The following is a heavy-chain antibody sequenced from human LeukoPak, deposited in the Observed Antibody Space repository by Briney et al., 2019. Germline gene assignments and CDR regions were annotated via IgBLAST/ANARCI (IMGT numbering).Heavy chain of an antibody. J-gene: IGHJ4*02. Sequence: SVKVSCKASGGTFSSYAISWARQAPGQGLEWMGGIIPIFGTANYAQKFQGRVTITADKSTSTAYMELSSLRSEDTAVYYCASSSSSWSQYYFDYWGQGTLVTVSS. D-gene: IGHD6-13*01. CDR1: GGTFSSYA. CDR2: IIPIFGTA. V-gene: IGHV1-69*06. CDR3: ASSSSSWSQYYFDY.